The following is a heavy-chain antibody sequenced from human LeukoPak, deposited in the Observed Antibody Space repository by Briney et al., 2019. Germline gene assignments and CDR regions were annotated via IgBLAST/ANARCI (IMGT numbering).Heavy chain of an antibody. CDR1: GGSINAYY. Sequence: SETLSLTCTVSGGSINAYYWTWIRQPAGEGXEWIGRIHTSGSTYYNPSLKGRALMTLDKPNNQFSLELKSLTAADTAVYYCARYDSTWDNFDYWGQGTLVTVSS. CDR2: IHTSGST. V-gene: IGHV4-4*07. D-gene: IGHD3-22*01. CDR3: ARYDSTWDNFDY. J-gene: IGHJ4*02.